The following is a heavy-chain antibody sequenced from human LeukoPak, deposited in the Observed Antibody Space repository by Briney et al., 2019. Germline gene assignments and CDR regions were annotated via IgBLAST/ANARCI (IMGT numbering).Heavy chain of an antibody. CDR1: GFTFSDYY. CDR2: ISGSGGST. Sequence: GGSLRLSCAASGFTFSDYYMSWIRQAPGKGLEWVSGISGSGGSTYYADSVKGRFTISRDNSKNTLYLQMNSLRAEDTAVYYCAKNLNPFDYWGQGTLVTVSS. CDR3: AKNLNPFDY. J-gene: IGHJ4*02. V-gene: IGHV3-23*01.